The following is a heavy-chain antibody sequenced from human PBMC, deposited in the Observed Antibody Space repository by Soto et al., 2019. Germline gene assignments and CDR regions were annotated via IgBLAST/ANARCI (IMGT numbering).Heavy chain of an antibody. Sequence: GGSLRLSCISSGFTFRTYTMNWVRQAPGKGLEWVSGIRGFSPYTFYAESVKGRFTISRDNAKNSLYLQMNSLRAEDTAVYYCARDRFYDDHDYYFDAIDVWGQGTTVTVYS. CDR3: ARDRFYDDHDYYFDAIDV. D-gene: IGHD4-17*01. CDR1: GFTFRTYT. J-gene: IGHJ6*02. V-gene: IGHV3-21*01. CDR2: IRGFSPYT.